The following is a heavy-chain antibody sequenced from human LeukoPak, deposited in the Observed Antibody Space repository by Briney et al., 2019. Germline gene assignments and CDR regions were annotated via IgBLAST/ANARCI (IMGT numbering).Heavy chain of an antibody. V-gene: IGHV4-39*01. CDR2: IYYSGST. CDR3: ARHADSHDFWSGYYMGYFDY. Sequence: SETLSLTCTVSGGSISSSSYYWGWIRQPPGKGLEWIGSIYYSGSTYYNPSLKSRVTISVDTSKNQFSLKLSSVTAADTAVYYCARHADSHDFWSGYYMGYFDYWGQGTLVTVSS. D-gene: IGHD3-3*01. J-gene: IGHJ4*02. CDR1: GGSISSSSYY.